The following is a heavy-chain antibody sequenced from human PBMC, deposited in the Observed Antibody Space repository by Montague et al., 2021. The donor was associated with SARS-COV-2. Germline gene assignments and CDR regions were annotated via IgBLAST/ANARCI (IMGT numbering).Heavy chain of an antibody. V-gene: IGHV4-39*01. CDR3: ARLGITSGGVLVIRYYFDF. J-gene: IGHJ4*02. CDR1: GASRSTKNYY. Sequence: SETLSLTCTFSGASRSTKNYYWGWIRQPPGKGLEWIGSISYSATSYSNPSLKSRVTMSVDTSRSQLSLNLSSVTVADTAVYYCARLGITSGGVLVIRYYFDFWGQGTLVTVSS. D-gene: IGHD3-16*02. CDR2: ISYSATS.